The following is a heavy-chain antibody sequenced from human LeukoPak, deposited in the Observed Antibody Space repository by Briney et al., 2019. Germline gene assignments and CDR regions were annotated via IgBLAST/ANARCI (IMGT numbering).Heavy chain of an antibody. Sequence: GGSLRLSCAASGLTFSNHWMHWIRQVPGNGLGWLSRISTEGTSTSYADSVKGRFTIPRDNAKNTLYLQMDSLRADDTAVYYCARVYCATNTCYHYFDYWGQGTQVTVSS. CDR2: ISTEGTST. CDR1: GLTFSNHW. CDR3: ARVYCATNTCYHYFDY. V-gene: IGHV3-74*01. D-gene: IGHD2-8*01. J-gene: IGHJ4*02.